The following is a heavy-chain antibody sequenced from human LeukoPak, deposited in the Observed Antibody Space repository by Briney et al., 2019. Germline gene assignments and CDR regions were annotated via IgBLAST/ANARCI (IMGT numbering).Heavy chain of an antibody. CDR1: GFTFSSYA. CDR3: AMPPGGPQDYYGSGREVY. D-gene: IGHD3-10*01. J-gene: IGHJ4*02. CDR2: FSGSGGSP. Sequence: GGSLRLSCAASGFTFSSYAMSWVRQAPGKGLEWVSAFSGSGGSPCCADSGKGRFPLSRDNSKNALSLQINSRRAEDKAVFYCAMPPGGPQDYYGSGREVYWGQGTLVTVSS. V-gene: IGHV3-23*01.